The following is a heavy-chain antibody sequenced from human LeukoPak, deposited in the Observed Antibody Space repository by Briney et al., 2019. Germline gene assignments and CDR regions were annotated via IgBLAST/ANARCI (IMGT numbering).Heavy chain of an antibody. D-gene: IGHD3-16*02. CDR1: GGTFSSYA. V-gene: IGHV1-69*05. CDR3: ARGVGLSQNYYFDY. J-gene: IGHJ4*02. CDR2: IIPIFGTA. Sequence: SVKVSCKASGGTFSSYAISLVRQAPGQGLEGMGGIIPIFGTANYAQKFQGRVTVPTDASTSTAYMGLRSLRSEDTAVYYCARGVGLSQNYYFDYWGQGTRVSVSS.